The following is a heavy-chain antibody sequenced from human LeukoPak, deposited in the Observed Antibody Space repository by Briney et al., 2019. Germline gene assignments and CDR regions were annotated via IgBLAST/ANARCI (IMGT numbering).Heavy chain of an antibody. D-gene: IGHD2/OR15-2a*01. CDR1: GYTFTSYA. J-gene: IGHJ5*02. CDR2: INAGNGNT. Sequence: ASVKVSCKASGYTFTSYAMHWVRQAPGQRLEWMGWINAGNGNTKYSQKFQGRVTITRDTSASTAYMELGSLRSEDTAVYYCARDPGRINWFDPWGQGTLVTVSS. CDR3: ARDPGRINWFDP. V-gene: IGHV1-3*01.